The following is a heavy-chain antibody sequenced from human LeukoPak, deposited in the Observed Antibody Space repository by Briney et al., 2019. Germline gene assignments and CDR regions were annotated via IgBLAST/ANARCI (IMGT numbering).Heavy chain of an antibody. CDR2: INPSGGST. Sequence: ASVKVSCKASGYTFTRYYMHWVRQAPGQGLEWMGIINPSGGSTNYAQKFQGRVTMTRDTSTNTVYMELSSLRSEDTAVYYCARGPSITMVRGGQWYYYVDVWGKGTTVTISS. CDR1: GYTFTRYY. D-gene: IGHD3-10*01. CDR3: ARGPSITMVRGGQWYYYVDV. V-gene: IGHV1-46*01. J-gene: IGHJ6*03.